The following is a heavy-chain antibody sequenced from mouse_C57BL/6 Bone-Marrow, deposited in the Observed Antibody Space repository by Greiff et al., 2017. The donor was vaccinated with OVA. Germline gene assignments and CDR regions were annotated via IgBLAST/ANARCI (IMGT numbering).Heavy chain of an antibody. Sequence: VHVKQSGPELVKPGASVKMSCKASGYTFTDYNMHWVKQSHGKSLEWIGYINPNNGGTSYNQKFKGKATLTVNKSSSTAYMELRSLTSEDSAVYYCARRIYSNYGYFDVWGTGTTVTVSS. J-gene: IGHJ1*03. CDR2: INPNNGGT. D-gene: IGHD2-5*01. CDR3: ARRIYSNYGYFDV. V-gene: IGHV1-22*01. CDR1: GYTFTDYN.